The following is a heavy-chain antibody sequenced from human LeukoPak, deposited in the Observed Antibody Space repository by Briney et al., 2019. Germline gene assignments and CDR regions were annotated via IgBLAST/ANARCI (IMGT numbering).Heavy chain of an antibody. CDR2: ISYDGSNK. CDR3: AKDGRGYCGADS. Sequence: PGRSLRLSCAASGFTFSSYGMHWVRQAPGKGLEWVAVISYDGSNKYYADSVKGRFTISRDNSKNTLYLQMNSLRAEDTAVYYCAKDGRGYCGADSWGQGTLVTVSS. D-gene: IGHD2-15*01. CDR1: GFTFSSYG. V-gene: IGHV3-30*18. J-gene: IGHJ5*01.